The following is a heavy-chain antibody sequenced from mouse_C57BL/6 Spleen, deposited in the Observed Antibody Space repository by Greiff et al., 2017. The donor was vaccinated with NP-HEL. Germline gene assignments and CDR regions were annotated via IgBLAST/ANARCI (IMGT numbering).Heavy chain of an antibody. J-gene: IGHJ1*03. Sequence: EVKLMESGGDLVKPGGSLKLSCAASGFTFSSYGMSWVRQTPDKRLEWVATISSGGSYTYYPDSVKGRFTLSRDNAKNTLYLQVSSLKSEDTARYYCARHHDSSYVDVWGTGTTVTVSS. CDR3: ARHHDSSYVDV. D-gene: IGHD1-3*01. CDR1: GFTFSSYG. V-gene: IGHV5-6*01. CDR2: ISSGGSYT.